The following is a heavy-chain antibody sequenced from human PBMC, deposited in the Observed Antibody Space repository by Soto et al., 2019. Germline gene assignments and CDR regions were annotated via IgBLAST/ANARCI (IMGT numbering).Heavy chain of an antibody. D-gene: IGHD5-18*01. V-gene: IGHV1-46*01. CDR1: GYTFTTYY. Sequence: QVQLVQSGAEAKKPGASVKVSCETSGYTFTTYYMHWVRRAPGQGLEWMGMINPSGGSTSYAQKFQGRVTMTRDTSTRTIYMELSSLRRDDTAIYYCARRAYNYANMDVCGQGTTVTVSS. CDR3: ARRAYNYANMDV. J-gene: IGHJ6*02. CDR2: INPSGGST.